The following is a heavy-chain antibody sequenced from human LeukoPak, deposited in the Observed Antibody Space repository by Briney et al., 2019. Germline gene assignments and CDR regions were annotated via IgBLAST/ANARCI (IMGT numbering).Heavy chain of an antibody. Sequence: ASLKVSCKASVYTFTGYYMHWVRQTPGQGLEWMGWINPNMGGTNYAQKFQGRVTTTRDTSISTAYMELSRLRSDDTAVYYCARFRKLWFGELSSYFDYWGQGTLVTVSS. CDR1: VYTFTGYY. J-gene: IGHJ4*02. CDR3: ARFRKLWFGELSSYFDY. V-gene: IGHV1-2*02. CDR2: INPNMGGT. D-gene: IGHD3-10*01.